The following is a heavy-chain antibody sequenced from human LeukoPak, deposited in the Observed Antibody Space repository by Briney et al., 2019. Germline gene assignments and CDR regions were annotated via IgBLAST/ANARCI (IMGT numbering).Heavy chain of an antibody. D-gene: IGHD2-2*02. J-gene: IGHJ4*02. CDR3: ARSHYGDFVIVPDAIYLEHFDF. CDR1: GFTFSSYG. V-gene: IGHV3-30*03. Sequence: GGSLRLSCAASGFTFSSYGMHWVRQAPGKGLEWVAVISYDGSNKYYADSVKGRFTISRDNSKNTLYLQMNSLRAEDTAVYYCARSHYGDFVIVPDAIYLEHFDFWGQGTLVTVSS. CDR2: ISYDGSNK.